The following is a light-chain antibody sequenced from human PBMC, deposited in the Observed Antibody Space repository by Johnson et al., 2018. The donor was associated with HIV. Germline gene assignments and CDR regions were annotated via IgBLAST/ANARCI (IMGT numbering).Light chain of an antibody. V-gene: IGLV1-51*01. CDR3: GTWDSGLSGFYC. Sequence: QSMLTQPPSVSAAPGQKVTISCSGSSSNIGNNFVSWYQHLPGTTPKLLIYDNNKRPSGIPDRFSGSKSGTSATLGITALQTGDEADYYCGTWDSGLSGFYCFGTGTKVTVL. CDR1: SSNIGNNF. CDR2: DNN. J-gene: IGLJ1*01.